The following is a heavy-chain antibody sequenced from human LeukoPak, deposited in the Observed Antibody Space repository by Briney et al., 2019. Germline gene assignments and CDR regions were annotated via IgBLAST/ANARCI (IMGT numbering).Heavy chain of an antibody. CDR2: IYYGGNT. CDR1: GGSISSGVYS. J-gene: IGHJ4*02. D-gene: IGHD3-3*01. Sequence: SQTLSLTCAVSGGSISSGVYSWSWVRQPPGKGLEWIGYIYYGGNTYYNPSLKSRLTISLDTSNNQFSLKLSSVTAADTAVYYCARGKEGITIFGVVIQAGFFDYWGQGTLVTVSS. CDR3: ARGKEGITIFGVVIQAGFFDY. V-gene: IGHV4-30-4*07.